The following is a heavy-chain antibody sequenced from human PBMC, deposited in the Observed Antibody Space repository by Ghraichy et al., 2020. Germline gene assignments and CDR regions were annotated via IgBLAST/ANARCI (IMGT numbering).Heavy chain of an antibody. J-gene: IGHJ4*02. CDR3: AKLPTKPGDPVY. CDR2: ISWNSGSI. V-gene: IGHV3-9*01. Sequence: GGSLRLSCAASGFTFDDYAMHWVRQAPGKGLEWVSGISWNSGSIGYADSVKGRFTISRDNAKNSLYLQMNSLRAEDTALYYCAKLPTKPGDPVYWGQGTLVTVSS. CDR1: GFTFDDYA. D-gene: IGHD7-27*01.